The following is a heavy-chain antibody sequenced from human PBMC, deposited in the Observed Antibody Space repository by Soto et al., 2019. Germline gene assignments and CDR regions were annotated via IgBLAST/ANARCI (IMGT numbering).Heavy chain of an antibody. CDR2: ISGSGGST. V-gene: IGHV3-23*01. CDR1: GFTFSSYA. Sequence: AGGSLRLSCAASGFTFSSYAMSWVRQAPGKGLEWVSAISGSGGSTYYADSVKGRFTTSRDNSKNTLYLQMNSPRAEDTAVYYCARDQGVREGYSYGYYYYYGMDVWGQGTTVTVSS. D-gene: IGHD5-18*01. CDR3: ARDQGVREGYSYGYYYYYGMDV. J-gene: IGHJ6*02.